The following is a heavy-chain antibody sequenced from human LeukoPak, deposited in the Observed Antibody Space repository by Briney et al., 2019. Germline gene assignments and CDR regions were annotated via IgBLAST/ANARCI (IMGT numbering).Heavy chain of an antibody. V-gene: IGHV3-74*01. CDR2: INSDGSST. Sequence: GGSLRLSCAASGFTFSSYWMHWVRQAPGKGLMWVSRINSDGSSTSYADSVKGRFTISRDNAKNTLYLQMNSLRAEDTAVYYCATETVVSSSIDYWGQGTLVTVSS. CDR1: GFTFSSYW. D-gene: IGHD4-23*01. CDR3: ATETVVSSSIDY. J-gene: IGHJ4*02.